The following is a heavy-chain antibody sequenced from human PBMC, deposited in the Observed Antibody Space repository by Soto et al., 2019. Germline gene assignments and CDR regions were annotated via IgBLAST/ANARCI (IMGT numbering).Heavy chain of an antibody. Sequence: ASVKVSCKASGYTFTRCTMNWVRQAPGQRLEWMGWINPDNGNTKSSQKFQDRVIITRDTSASTAYMDLSSLRSEDTAVYYCARGIATGQLDPWGQGTLVTVSS. D-gene: IGHD2-15*01. CDR1: GYTFTRCT. J-gene: IGHJ5*02. CDR2: INPDNGNT. CDR3: ARGIATGQLDP. V-gene: IGHV1-3*01.